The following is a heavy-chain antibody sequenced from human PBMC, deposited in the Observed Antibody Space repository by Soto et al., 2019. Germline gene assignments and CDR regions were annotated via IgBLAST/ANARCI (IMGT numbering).Heavy chain of an antibody. V-gene: IGHV1-46*01. J-gene: IGHJ3*02. CDR2: IDPRAGST. CDR3: ARAGYYDSRGYDGFDI. CDR1: GYTFTTYY. D-gene: IGHD3-22*01. Sequence: QVQLVQSGAEVKKPGASVKVSCKASGYTFTTYYMHWIRQAPGQGLEWMGIIDPRAGSTRHAQKFQGRVTITRDTSTSTVYRDLRSLRSEDTAVYYCARAGYYDSRGYDGFDIWGQGTMVTVSS.